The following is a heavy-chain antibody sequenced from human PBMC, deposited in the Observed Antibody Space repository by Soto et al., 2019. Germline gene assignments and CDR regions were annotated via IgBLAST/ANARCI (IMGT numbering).Heavy chain of an antibody. D-gene: IGHD3-16*01. J-gene: IGHJ5*02. CDR2: ISYDGSNK. V-gene: IGHV3-30*18. CDR3: AKDKGA. Sequence: QVQLVASGGGVVQPGRSLRLSCAASGFTFSSYGMHWVRQAPGKGLEWVAVISYDGSNKYYADSVKGRFTISRDNSKNTLYLQMNSLRAEDTAVYYCAKDKGAWGQGTLVTVSS. CDR1: GFTFSSYG.